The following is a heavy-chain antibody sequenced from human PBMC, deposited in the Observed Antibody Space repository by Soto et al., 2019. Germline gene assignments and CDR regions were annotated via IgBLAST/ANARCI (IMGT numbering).Heavy chain of an antibody. CDR3: ARHQSHSSSYVDP. CDR2: IYYSGST. D-gene: IGHD6-13*01. Sequence: QLQLQESGPGLVKPSETLSLTCTVSGGSISSSSYYWGWIRQPPGKGLEWIGSIYYSGSTHYNPTPKNRLTIAVDTSKTQFSMKLSSVTAADTAVYYCARHQSHSSSYVDPWGQGTLVTVSS. CDR1: GGSISSSSYY. V-gene: IGHV4-39*01. J-gene: IGHJ5*02.